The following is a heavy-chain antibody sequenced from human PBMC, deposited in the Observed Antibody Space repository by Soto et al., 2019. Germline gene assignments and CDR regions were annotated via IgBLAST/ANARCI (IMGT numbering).Heavy chain of an antibody. V-gene: IGHV1-69*08. J-gene: IGHJ6*02. Sequence: QVQLVQSGAEVKKPGSSVKVSCKASGGTFSSYTISWVRQAPGQGLEWMGRIIPILGIATYAQKFQGRVTITADKSTSTAYMELSSLGSEDTAVYYGARDRGIAAAGGYGMDVWGQGTTVTVSS. CDR3: ARDRGIAAAGGYGMDV. D-gene: IGHD6-13*01. CDR2: IIPILGIA. CDR1: GGTFSSYT.